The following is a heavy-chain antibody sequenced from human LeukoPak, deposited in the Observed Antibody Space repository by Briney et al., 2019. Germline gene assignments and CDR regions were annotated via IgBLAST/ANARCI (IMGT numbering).Heavy chain of an antibody. Sequence: ASVKVSCKASGGTFSSYAISWVRQAPGQGLEWMGGIIPIFGTANYAQKFQGRVTITADESTSTAYMELSSLRSEDTAVYYCARAQTYGDSRLLLDYWGQGTLVTVSS. CDR2: IIPIFGTA. V-gene: IGHV1-69*13. CDR1: GGTFSSYA. D-gene: IGHD2-21*02. CDR3: ARAQTYGDSRLLLDY. J-gene: IGHJ4*02.